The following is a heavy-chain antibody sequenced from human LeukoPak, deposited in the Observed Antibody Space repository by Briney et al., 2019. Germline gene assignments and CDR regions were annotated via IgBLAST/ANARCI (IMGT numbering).Heavy chain of an antibody. CDR2: INPSGGST. CDR1: GYTFTSYY. V-gene: IGHV1-46*01. Sequence: GASVKVSCKASGYTFTSYYMHWVRQAPGHGLEWMGVINPSGGSTSYAQKFQGRVTMTRDMSTSTVYMRLSSLRSEDTAVYYCAREGYTYDYVWGSYRQKAWFDPWGQGTLVTVSS. J-gene: IGHJ5*02. CDR3: AREGYTYDYVWGSYRQKAWFDP. D-gene: IGHD3-16*02.